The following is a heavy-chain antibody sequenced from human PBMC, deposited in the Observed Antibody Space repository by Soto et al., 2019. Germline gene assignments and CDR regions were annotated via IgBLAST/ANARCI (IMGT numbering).Heavy chain of an antibody. CDR3: ARLVYYDSSGSMAYFDY. D-gene: IGHD3-22*01. V-gene: IGHV5-51*01. J-gene: IGHJ4*02. CDR1: GYSVTSYW. CDR2: IYPGDSDT. Sequence: GESLKISCKGSGYSVTSYWMGWVRQMPGKGLEWMGIIYPGDSDTRYSPSFQGQVTISADKSISTAYLQWSSLKASDTAMYYCARLVYYDSSGSMAYFDYWGQGTLVTVSS.